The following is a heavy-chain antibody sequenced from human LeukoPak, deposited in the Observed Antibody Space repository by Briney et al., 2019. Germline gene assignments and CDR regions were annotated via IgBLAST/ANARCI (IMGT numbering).Heavy chain of an antibody. J-gene: IGHJ4*02. CDR2: IYSGGPT. D-gene: IGHD6-19*01. CDR3: ARDPNSGGWFDY. CDR1: GFTVSTNY. V-gene: IGHV3-53*01. Sequence: GGSLRLSCAASGFTVSTNYMNWVRQAPGKGLEWVSVIYSGGPTYYADSVKGRFTISRDNSKNTLYLQMNSLRAEDTAVYYCARDPNSGGWFDYWGRGTLVTVSS.